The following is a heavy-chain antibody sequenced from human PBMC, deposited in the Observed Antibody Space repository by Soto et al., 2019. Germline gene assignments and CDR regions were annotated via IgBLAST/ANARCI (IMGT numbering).Heavy chain of an antibody. J-gene: IGHJ4*02. D-gene: IGHD5-12*01. CDR1: GFTFSSYA. V-gene: IGHV3-30-3*01. Sequence: GGSLRLSCAASGFTFSSYAMHWVRQAPGKGLEWVAVISYDGSNKYYADSVKGRFTISRDNSKNTLYLQMNSLRAEDTAVYYCARDLRLEMATTNELIDYWGQGTLVTVSS. CDR2: ISYDGSNK. CDR3: ARDLRLEMATTNELIDY.